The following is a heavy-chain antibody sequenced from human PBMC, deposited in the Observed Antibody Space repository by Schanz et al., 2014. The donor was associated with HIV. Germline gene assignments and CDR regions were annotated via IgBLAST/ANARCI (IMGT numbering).Heavy chain of an antibody. V-gene: IGHV4-34*01. Sequence: QVQLQESGPGLVKPSETLSLTCTVSGGSISSYYWTWIRQPPGKGLEWIGEINHSGSTNYNPSLKSRVTISVDRSKNQFSLKLTSVTAADTAVYYCARGIRRNCRSPTCNTGWFDPWGQGTLVTVSS. CDR1: GGSISSYY. CDR3: ARGIRRNCRSPTCNTGWFDP. J-gene: IGHJ5*02. D-gene: IGHD2-2*02. CDR2: INHSGST.